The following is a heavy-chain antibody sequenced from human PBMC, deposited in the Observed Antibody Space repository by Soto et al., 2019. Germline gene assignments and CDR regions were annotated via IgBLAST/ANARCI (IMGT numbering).Heavy chain of an antibody. V-gene: IGHV3-23*01. Sequence: EMQLLESGGGLVQAGGSLRLSCAASGFTVSNYGLNWVRQAPGKGLEWVSGISANTYYADSVKDRFIISRDTFKRTAYLQMNSLRTDETAIYCCAFRLYSTRSYYLDYWGQGTRATVPS. J-gene: IGHJ4*02. CDR3: AFRLYSTRSYYLDY. CDR2: ISANT. D-gene: IGHD2-2*01. CDR1: GFTVSNYG.